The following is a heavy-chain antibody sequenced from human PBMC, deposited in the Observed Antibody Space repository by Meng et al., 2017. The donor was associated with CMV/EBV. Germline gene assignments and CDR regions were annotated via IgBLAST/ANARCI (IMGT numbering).Heavy chain of an antibody. D-gene: IGHD3-22*01. Sequence: ASVKVSCKASGYTFTSYDINWVRQATGQGLEWMGWMNPNSGNTGYAQKFQGRVTITRNTSISTAYMELSSLRSEDTAVYYCARDRITMIVVVITVGWALTPPLFIVYWGQGTLVTVSS. J-gene: IGHJ4*02. CDR1: GYTFTSYD. CDR3: ARDRITMIVVVITVGWALTPPLFIVY. V-gene: IGHV1-8*03. CDR2: MNPNSGNT.